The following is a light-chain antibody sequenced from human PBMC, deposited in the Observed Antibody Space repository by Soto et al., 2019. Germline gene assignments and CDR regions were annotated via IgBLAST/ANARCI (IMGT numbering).Light chain of an antibody. J-gene: IGKJ2*01. CDR1: QSVSSSY. CDR2: GAS. Sequence: EIVLTQSPGTLSLSPGERATLSCRASQSVSSSYLAWYQQTPGQAPRLLIYGASSRATGIPDRFSGSGSGTDFPLTISRLETEDFAVYYCHLYGSSPPRTFGQGTELEI. CDR3: HLYGSSPPRT. V-gene: IGKV3-20*01.